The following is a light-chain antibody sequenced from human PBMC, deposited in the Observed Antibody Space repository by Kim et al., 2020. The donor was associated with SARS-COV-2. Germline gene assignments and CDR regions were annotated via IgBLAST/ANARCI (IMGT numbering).Light chain of an antibody. V-gene: IGKV3-11*01. Sequence: LSPGERAPRSCRASQSVSSYLAWYQQKPGQAPRLLIYDASNRATGIPARFSGSGSGTDFTLTISSLEPEDFAVYYCQQRSNWPPTFGQGTKVDIK. CDR3: QQRSNWPPT. CDR1: QSVSSY. CDR2: DAS. J-gene: IGKJ1*01.